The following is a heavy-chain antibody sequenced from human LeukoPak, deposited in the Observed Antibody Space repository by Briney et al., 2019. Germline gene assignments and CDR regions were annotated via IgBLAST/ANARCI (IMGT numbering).Heavy chain of an antibody. CDR2: IKQDGSQR. Sequence: GGSLRLSCTASGFTFSDYWMTWVRQAPGKGPEWVANIKQDGSQRYYVDSVRGRFTISGDNAKNSLFLQVNGLRAEDTAVYYCARRGGSSSRRSPIDYWGQGTLVTVSS. D-gene: IGHD6-6*01. CDR1: GFTFSDYW. J-gene: IGHJ4*02. CDR3: ARRGGSSSRRSPIDY. V-gene: IGHV3-7*01.